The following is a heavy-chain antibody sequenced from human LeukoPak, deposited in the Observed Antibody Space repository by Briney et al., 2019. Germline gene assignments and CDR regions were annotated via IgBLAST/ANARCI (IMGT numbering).Heavy chain of an antibody. D-gene: IGHD5-12*01. V-gene: IGHV1-69*13. Sequence: GASVKVSCKASGGTFSSYAISWVRQAPGQGLEWMGGIIPIFGTANYAQKFQGRVTTTADESTSTAYMELSSLRSEDTAVYYCARDTSGYGGYFDYWGQGTLVTVSS. CDR1: GGTFSSYA. J-gene: IGHJ4*02. CDR2: IIPIFGTA. CDR3: ARDTSGYGGYFDY.